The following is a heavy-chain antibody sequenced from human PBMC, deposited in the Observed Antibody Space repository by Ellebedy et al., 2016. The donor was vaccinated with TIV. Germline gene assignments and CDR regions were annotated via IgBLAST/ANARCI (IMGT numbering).Heavy chain of an antibody. CDR3: ARRGSYGDYAVQINSWFDT. CDR2: IYQAGGVQ. CDR1: GFSFRSYW. J-gene: IGHJ5*02. D-gene: IGHD4-17*01. Sequence: GGSLRLSCAASGFSFRSYWMSWVRQAPGKGLEWVATIYQAGGVQYYVDSVKGRFTISRDNADNSLFLQMNSLRAEDTAVYYCARRGSYGDYAVQINSWFDTWGRGTLVAVSS. V-gene: IGHV3-7*01.